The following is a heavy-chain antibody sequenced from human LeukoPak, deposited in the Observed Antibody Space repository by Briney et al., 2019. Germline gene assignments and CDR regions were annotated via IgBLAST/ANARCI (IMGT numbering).Heavy chain of an antibody. J-gene: IGHJ4*02. D-gene: IGHD6-13*01. CDR1: GFTFSSYA. V-gene: IGHV3-66*01. CDR2: IYSGGST. Sequence: GGSLRLSCAASGFTFSSYAMSWVRQAPGKGLEWVSVIYSGGSTYYADSVKGRFTSSRDTSKNTLDLQMNSLRAEDTAVYYCARGPAAGTRLLDWGQGTLVTVSS. CDR3: ARGPAAGTRLLD.